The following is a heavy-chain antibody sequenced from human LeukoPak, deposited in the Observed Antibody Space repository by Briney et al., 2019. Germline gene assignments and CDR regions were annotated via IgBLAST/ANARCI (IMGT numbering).Heavy chain of an antibody. CDR3: AKLIQLWPSHFDY. D-gene: IGHD5-18*01. V-gene: IGHV3-33*06. CDR1: GFTFSSYG. J-gene: IGHJ4*02. Sequence: GGSLRLSCAASGFTFSSYGMHWVRQAPGKGLEWVAVIWYDGSNKYYADSVKGRFTISRDNSKNTLYLQMNSLRAEDTAVYYCAKLIQLWPSHFDYWGQGTLVTVSS. CDR2: IWYDGSNK.